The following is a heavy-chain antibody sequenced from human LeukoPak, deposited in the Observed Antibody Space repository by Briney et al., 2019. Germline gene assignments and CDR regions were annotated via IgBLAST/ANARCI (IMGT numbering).Heavy chain of an antibody. CDR2: ISYDGSNK. Sequence: PGGSLRLSCAASGFTFSSYGMHWVRQAPGKGLEWVAVISYDGSNKYYADSVKGRFTISRDNSKNTLYLLINSLRAEDTAVYYCAGGIDFWGQGTLVTVSS. CDR1: GFTFSSYG. CDR3: AGGIDF. J-gene: IGHJ4*02. V-gene: IGHV3-30*03.